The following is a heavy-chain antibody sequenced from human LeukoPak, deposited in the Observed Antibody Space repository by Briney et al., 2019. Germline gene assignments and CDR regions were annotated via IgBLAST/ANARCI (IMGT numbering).Heavy chain of an antibody. Sequence: ASVKVSCKASGGTFTGYYMHWVRQAPGQGLEWMGWINPNSGGTNYAQKFQGRVTMTRDTSISTAYMELSRLRSDDTAVYYCARGDQVVPAAMGEFDYWGQGTLVTVSS. CDR3: ARGDQVVPAAMGEFDY. CDR1: GGTFTGYY. CDR2: INPNSGGT. J-gene: IGHJ4*02. V-gene: IGHV1-2*02. D-gene: IGHD2-2*01.